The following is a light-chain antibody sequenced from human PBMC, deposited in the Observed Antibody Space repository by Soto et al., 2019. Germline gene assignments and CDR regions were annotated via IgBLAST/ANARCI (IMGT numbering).Light chain of an antibody. CDR2: DVT. CDR1: SSDVGVSRS. CDR3: CSYEGRFF. Sequence: QSALTQPRSVSGSPGQTVTISCTGTSSDVGVSRSVSWYQQHPCKAPELIISDVTKRPSGVPYRFSGSKPGNTASLTISGLQAADEADYYCCSYEGRFFFGTGTKVTVL. V-gene: IGLV2-11*01. J-gene: IGLJ1*01.